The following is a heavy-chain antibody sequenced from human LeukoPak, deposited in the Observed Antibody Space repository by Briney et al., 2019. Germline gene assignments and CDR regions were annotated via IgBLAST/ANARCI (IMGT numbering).Heavy chain of an antibody. D-gene: IGHD6-6*01. V-gene: IGHV4-39*01. CDR3: ARHSASMADVDY. CDR1: GGSISSSSYY. CDR2: IYYSGST. Sequence: SETLSLTCTVSGGSISSSSYYWGWIRQPPGKGLEWIGSIYYSGSTYYNPSLKSRVTISVDTSKSQFSLKLSSVTAADTAVYYCARHSASMADVDYWGQGTLVTVSS. J-gene: IGHJ4*02.